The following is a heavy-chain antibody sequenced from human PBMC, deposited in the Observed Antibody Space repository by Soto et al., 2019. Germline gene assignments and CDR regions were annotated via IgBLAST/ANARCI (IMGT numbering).Heavy chain of an antibody. Sequence: QVQLMQSGSEVGKPGASVKVSCKASGYTLTDYYLHWVRQAPGQGLEWMGILNPRGGATTSAQKFQGRVTVTRDTSTGTVYMELNRLTYGDTAVYYCARGVRLGILGDDSFDIWGQGTMVTVAS. V-gene: IGHV1-46*01. J-gene: IGHJ3*02. D-gene: IGHD3-10*01. CDR1: GYTLTDYY. CDR3: ARGVRLGILGDDSFDI. CDR2: LNPRGGAT.